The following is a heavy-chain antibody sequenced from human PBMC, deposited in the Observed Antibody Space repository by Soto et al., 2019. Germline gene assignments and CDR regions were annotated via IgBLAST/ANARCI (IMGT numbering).Heavy chain of an antibody. Sequence: EVQLLESGGGLVQPGGSLRLSCAASGFTFSSYAMSWVRQAPGKGLEWVSAISGSGGSTYYADSVKGRFTISRDNSKNTQYLQRNRLRADDTSVYYCAKTLWSGYYMGRWFDPWGQGTLVTVSS. D-gene: IGHD3-3*01. CDR1: GFTFSSYA. CDR2: ISGSGGST. V-gene: IGHV3-23*01. CDR3: AKTLWSGYYMGRWFDP. J-gene: IGHJ5*02.